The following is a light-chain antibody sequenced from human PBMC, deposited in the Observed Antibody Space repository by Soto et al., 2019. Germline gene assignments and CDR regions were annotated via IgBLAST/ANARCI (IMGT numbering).Light chain of an antibody. V-gene: IGLV4-69*01. CDR3: QPWGTCNWV. Sequence: QPVLTQSPSASASLGASVKLTCTLSSGHSSYAIAWHQQQPEKGPRYLMKLNSDGSHSKGDGIPDRFSGSSSGAERYLTISSLQSEDEADYYCQPWGTCNWVFGGGTKLTVL. CDR1: SGHSSYA. CDR2: LNSDGSH. J-gene: IGLJ3*02.